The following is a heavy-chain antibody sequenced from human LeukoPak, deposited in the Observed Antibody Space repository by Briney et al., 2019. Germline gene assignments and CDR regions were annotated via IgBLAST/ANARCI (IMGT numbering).Heavy chain of an antibody. D-gene: IGHD3-10*01. CDR2: ISGSGGST. V-gene: IGHV3-23*01. CDR1: GFTFSSYS. Sequence: GGSLRLSCAASGFTFSSYSMNWVRQAPGKGLEWVSAISGSGGSTYYADSVKGRFTISRDNSKNTLFLQMNSLRAEDTAVYYCAKDPTYYYGSGSPSRAFDIWGQGTMVTVSS. J-gene: IGHJ3*02. CDR3: AKDPTYYYGSGSPSRAFDI.